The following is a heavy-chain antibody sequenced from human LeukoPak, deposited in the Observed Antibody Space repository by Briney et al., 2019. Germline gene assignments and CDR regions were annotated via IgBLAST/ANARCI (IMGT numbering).Heavy chain of an antibody. CDR2: IYPGDSDT. D-gene: IGHD3-3*01. CDR3: ATTIQEYYDFWSGYSRLDAFDI. Sequence: GESLKISCKGSGYSFTSYWIGWVRQMPGKGLEWMGIIYPGDSDTRYSPSFQGQVTISADKSISTAYLQWSSLKASDTAMYYCATTIQEYYDFWSGYSRLDAFDIWGQGTMVTVSS. CDR1: GYSFTSYW. J-gene: IGHJ3*02. V-gene: IGHV5-51*01.